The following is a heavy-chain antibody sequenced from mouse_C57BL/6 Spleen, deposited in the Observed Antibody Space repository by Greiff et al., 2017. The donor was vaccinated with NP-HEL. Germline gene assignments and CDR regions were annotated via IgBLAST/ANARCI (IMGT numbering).Heavy chain of an antibody. D-gene: IGHD2-3*01. CDR3: TRDTFYDGLSMDY. CDR2: ISSGGDYI. V-gene: IGHV5-9-1*02. Sequence: EVQVVESGEGLVKPGGSLKLSCAASGFTFSSYAMSWVRQTPEKRLEWVAYISSGGDYIYYADTVKGRFTISRDNARNTLYLQMSSLKSEDTAMYYCTRDTFYDGLSMDYWGQGTSVTVSS. J-gene: IGHJ4*01. CDR1: GFTFSSYA.